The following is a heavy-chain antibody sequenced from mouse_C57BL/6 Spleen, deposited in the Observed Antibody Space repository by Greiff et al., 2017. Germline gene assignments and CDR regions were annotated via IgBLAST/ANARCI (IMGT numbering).Heavy chain of an antibody. CDR3: ARGGGTLGFDY. CDR1: GYTFTSYW. Sequence: QVQLQQPGAELVMPGASVKLSCKASGYTFTSYWMHWVKQRPGQGLEWIGDIDPYDSYTTYNQKFKVKSTLTVDKSSRTAYMQLSSLTSEDSGVYCCARGGGTLGFDYWGQGTTLTVSS. V-gene: IGHV1-69*01. CDR2: IDPYDSYT. D-gene: IGHD4-1*01. J-gene: IGHJ2*01.